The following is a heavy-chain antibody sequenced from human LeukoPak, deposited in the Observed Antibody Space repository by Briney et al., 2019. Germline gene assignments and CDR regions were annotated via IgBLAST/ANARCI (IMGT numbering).Heavy chain of an antibody. CDR2: TSSSGSSF. Sequence: GRSLRLSCVASGFSVSDYEMHWVRQAPGKGLNWVSPTSSSGSSFYYADSVRGRFTISRDGAKNSLYLEMNSLRAEDTALYYCARGPSRGVINDYFYGMDVWGQGTTVTVSS. D-gene: IGHD3-10*01. CDR1: GFSVSDYE. J-gene: IGHJ6*02. CDR3: ARGPSRGVINDYFYGMDV. V-gene: IGHV3-48*03.